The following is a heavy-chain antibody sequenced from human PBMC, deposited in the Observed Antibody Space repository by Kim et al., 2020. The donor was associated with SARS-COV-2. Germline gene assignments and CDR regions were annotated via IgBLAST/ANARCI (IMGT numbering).Heavy chain of an antibody. Sequence: LKSRGTISVDTSKNQFSLKLSSVTAADTAVYYCARGDYGDYPRYYYYMDVWGKGTTVTVSS. J-gene: IGHJ6*03. CDR3: ARGDYGDYPRYYYYMDV. D-gene: IGHD4-17*01. V-gene: IGHV4-31*02.